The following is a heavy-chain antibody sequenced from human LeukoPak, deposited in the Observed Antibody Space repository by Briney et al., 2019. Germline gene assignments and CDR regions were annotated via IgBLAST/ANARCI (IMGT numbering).Heavy chain of an antibody. V-gene: IGHV4-59*01. Sequence: PSETLSLTCSVSGDSMTNYHWTWIRQPPGKELEWIGSISYSGTTNYNPSPNSRVTMSVDTSKKQFSLRLNSVTAADTAVYYCVRSGLVRGVSTWGQGTLVTVSS. CDR3: VRSGLVRGVST. CDR2: ISYSGTT. D-gene: IGHD3-10*01. CDR1: GDSMTNYH. J-gene: IGHJ4*02.